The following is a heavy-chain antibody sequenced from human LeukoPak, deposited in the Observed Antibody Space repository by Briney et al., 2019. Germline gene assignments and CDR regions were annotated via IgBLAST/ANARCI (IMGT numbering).Heavy chain of an antibody. D-gene: IGHD6-6*01. V-gene: IGHV6-1*01. Sequence: QTLSLTCALSLDSLSSNSAAWNWITPPPSRGLEWLRRTYFISEGHNEYPVSVKSRINIDTHTSKNHLSLQVHSVTPQHTAVYDCARGRDEYSSSLDYWGQGTLGTVSS. CDR2: TYFISEGHN. CDR3: ARGRDEYSSSLDY. J-gene: IGHJ4*02. CDR1: LDSLSSNSAA.